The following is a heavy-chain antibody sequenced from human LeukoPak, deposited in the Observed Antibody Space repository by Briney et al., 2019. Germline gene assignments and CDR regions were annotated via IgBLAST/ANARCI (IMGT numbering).Heavy chain of an antibody. CDR1: GGSISSGSYY. J-gene: IGHJ3*02. CDR3: AREFGLDYDSSGYYYHPGAFDI. D-gene: IGHD3-22*01. Sequence: SQTLSLTCTVSGGSISSGSYYWSWIRQPAGKGLEWIGRIYTSGSTNYNPSLKSRVTISVDTSKNQFSLKLSSVTAADTAVYYCAREFGLDYDSSGYYYHPGAFDIWGQGTMVTVSS. V-gene: IGHV4-61*02. CDR2: IYTSGST.